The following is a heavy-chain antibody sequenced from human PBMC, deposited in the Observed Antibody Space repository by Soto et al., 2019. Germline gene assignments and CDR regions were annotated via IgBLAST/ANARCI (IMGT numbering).Heavy chain of an antibody. CDR2: INPNSGGT. CDR1: GYTFTGYY. CDR3: ARDRIQLWLSDGMDV. V-gene: IGHV1-2*04. Sequence: ASVKVSCKASGYTFTGYYMHWVRQAPGQGLEWMGWINPNSGGTNYAQKFQGWVTMTRDTSISTAYMELSRLRSDGTAVYYCARDRIQLWLSDGMDVWGQGTTVTVSS. J-gene: IGHJ6*02. D-gene: IGHD5-18*01.